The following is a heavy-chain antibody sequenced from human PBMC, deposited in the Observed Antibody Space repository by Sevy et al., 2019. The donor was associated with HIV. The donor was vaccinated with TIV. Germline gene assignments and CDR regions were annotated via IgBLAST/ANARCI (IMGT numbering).Heavy chain of an antibody. V-gene: IGHV3-21*04. J-gene: IGHJ4*02. CDR2: ISDDSRYI. Sequence: GGSLRLSCAASGFTFRTYSMHWVRQAPGKGLEWLSSISDDSRYIYYSDSVKGRFTISRANAKNLLYLQMNNLRVEDTAIYYCASDFTIFGVVSGIDYWGQGNLVTVSS. CDR1: GFTFRTYS. CDR3: ASDFTIFGVVSGIDY. D-gene: IGHD3-3*01.